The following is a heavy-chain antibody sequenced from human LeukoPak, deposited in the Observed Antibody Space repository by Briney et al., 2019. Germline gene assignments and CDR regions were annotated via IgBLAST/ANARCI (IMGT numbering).Heavy chain of an antibody. CDR3: ARDGSGSTGYNWFDP. CDR1: GYTFTGHY. V-gene: IGHV1-2*02. D-gene: IGHD3-10*01. CDR2: INPNSGGT. Sequence: ASVKVSCKASGYTFTGHYMHWVRQAPGQGLEWMGWINPNSGGTNYAQKFQGRVTMTRDTSISTAYMELSRLRSDDTAVYYCARDGSGSTGYNWFDPWGQGTLVTVSS. J-gene: IGHJ5*02.